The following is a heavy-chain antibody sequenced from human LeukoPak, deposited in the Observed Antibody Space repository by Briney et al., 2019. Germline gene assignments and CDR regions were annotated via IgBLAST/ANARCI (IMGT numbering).Heavy chain of an antibody. CDR3: AKESDYGDYVGY. CDR2: INEDGSER. V-gene: IGHV3-7*01. J-gene: IGHJ4*02. Sequence: GGSLRLSCAASGFTFSSDWMSWVRQAPGKGLEWVANINEDGSERRYVDSVKGRFTISRDNAKNSLYLQMNSLRDEDTAVYYCAKESDYGDYVGYWGQGTLVTVSS. D-gene: IGHD4-17*01. CDR1: GFTFSSDW.